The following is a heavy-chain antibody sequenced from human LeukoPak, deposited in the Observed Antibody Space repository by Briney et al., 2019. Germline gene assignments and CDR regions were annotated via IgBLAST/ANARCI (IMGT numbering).Heavy chain of an antibody. J-gene: IGHJ6*03. CDR1: GGSISSGSYY. V-gene: IGHV4-61*02. Sequence: SQTLSLTCTVSGGSISSGSYYWSWIRQPAGKGLEWIGRIYTSGSTNYNPSLKSRVTISVDTSKNQFSLKLSSVTAADTAVYYCAISGYSYGFIYYMDVWGKETTVTVSS. CDR3: AISGYSYGFIYYMDV. D-gene: IGHD5-18*01. CDR2: IYTSGST.